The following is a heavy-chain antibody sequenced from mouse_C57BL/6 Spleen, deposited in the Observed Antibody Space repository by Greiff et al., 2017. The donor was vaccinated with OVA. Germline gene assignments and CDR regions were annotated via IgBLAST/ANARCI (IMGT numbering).Heavy chain of an antibody. Sequence: EVKLVESGRGLVQPGGSLSLSCAASGFTFTDYYMSWVRQPPGKALEWLGFIRNKANGYTTEYSASVKGRFTISRDNSQSILYLQMNALRAEDSATYYCARYRWDYFDYWGQGTTLTVSS. CDR2: IRNKANGYTT. CDR1: GFTFTDYY. D-gene: IGHD1-1*02. V-gene: IGHV7-3*01. CDR3: ARYRWDYFDY. J-gene: IGHJ2*01.